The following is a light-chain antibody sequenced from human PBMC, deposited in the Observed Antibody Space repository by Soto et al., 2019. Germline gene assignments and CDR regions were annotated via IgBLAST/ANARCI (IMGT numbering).Light chain of an antibody. CDR3: QQYNSYSRT. J-gene: IGKJ1*01. CDR2: KAS. CDR1: QSINSC. Sequence: DIQMTQSPSTLSASVGDRVTITCRASQSINSCLAWYQQKPGKAPKLLIYKASTLETGVPSRFSGSASGTEFTLTISSLQPDDSATYYCQQYNSYSRTFGQGTKVEIK. V-gene: IGKV1-5*03.